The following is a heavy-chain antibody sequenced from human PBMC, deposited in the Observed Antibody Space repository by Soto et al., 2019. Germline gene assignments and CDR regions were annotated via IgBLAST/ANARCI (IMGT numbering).Heavy chain of an antibody. D-gene: IGHD6-19*01. V-gene: IGHV4-59*01. CDR2: IYYSGST. Sequence: SETLSLTCTVSGGSINNYYWSWIRQPPGKGLEWIGYIYYSGSTNYNPSLKSRVNISVDTSKNQFSLNLNSVTAADTAVYYCAGERHSGNYGMDVWGLGTTVTVSS. CDR1: GGSINNYY. J-gene: IGHJ6*02. CDR3: AGERHSGNYGMDV.